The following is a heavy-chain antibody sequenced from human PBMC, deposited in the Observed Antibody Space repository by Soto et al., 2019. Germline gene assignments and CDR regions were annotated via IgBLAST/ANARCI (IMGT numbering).Heavy chain of an antibody. V-gene: IGHV4-39*01. CDR2: IYYSGST. CDR1: GGSISSSSYY. Sequence: SETLSLTCTVSGGSISSSSYYWGWIRQPPGKGLEWIGSIYYSGSTYYNPSLKSRVTISVDTSKNQFSLKLSSVTAADTAVYYCAIPIWFGELWGEDYYGMDVWGQGTTVTVSS. J-gene: IGHJ6*02. CDR3: AIPIWFGELWGEDYYGMDV. D-gene: IGHD3-10*01.